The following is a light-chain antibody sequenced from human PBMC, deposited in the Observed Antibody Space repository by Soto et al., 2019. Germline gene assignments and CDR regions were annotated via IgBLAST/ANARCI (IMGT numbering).Light chain of an antibody. Sequence: QSVLTQPASVSGSPGQSINISGTGTSSDIGGYNYVSWYQQHPGKAPKLMIYEVSNRPSGVSNRFSGSKSGNTASLTISGLQAEDEADYYCSSYTSSSIDYVFGTGTKLTVL. CDR3: SSYTSSSIDYV. CDR1: SSDIGGYNY. CDR2: EVS. V-gene: IGLV2-14*01. J-gene: IGLJ1*01.